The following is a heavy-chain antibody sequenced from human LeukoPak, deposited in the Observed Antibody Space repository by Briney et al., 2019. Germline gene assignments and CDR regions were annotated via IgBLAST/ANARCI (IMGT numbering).Heavy chain of an antibody. CDR1: GGSISSGDYY. CDR2: IYYSGST. V-gene: IGHV4-30-4*08. CDR3: AREVVVVPAALYYFDY. D-gene: IGHD2-2*01. Sequence: SQTLSLTCTVSGGSISSGDYYWSWIRQPPGKGLEWIWYIYYSGSTYYNPSLKSRVTISVDTSKNQFSLKLSSVTAADTAVYYCAREVVVVPAALYYFDYWGQGTLVTVSS. J-gene: IGHJ4*02.